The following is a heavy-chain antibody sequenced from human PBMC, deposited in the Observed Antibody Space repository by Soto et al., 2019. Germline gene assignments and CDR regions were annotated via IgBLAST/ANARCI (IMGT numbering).Heavy chain of an antibody. D-gene: IGHD2-21*01. V-gene: IGHV4-59*12. CDR1: GDSISSYY. CDR2: IHYSGST. CDR3: ARGSLWGDYFDY. Sequence: SETLSLTCTVSGDSISSYYWGWIRQPPGKGLEWIGYIHYSGSTNYNPSLKSRVTISVDTSKNQFSLKLSSVTAADTAVYYCARGSLWGDYFDYWGQGTLVTVSS. J-gene: IGHJ4*02.